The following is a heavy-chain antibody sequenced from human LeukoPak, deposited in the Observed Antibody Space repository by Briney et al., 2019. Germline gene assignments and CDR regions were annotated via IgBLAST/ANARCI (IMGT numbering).Heavy chain of an antibody. CDR2: VSGDGRTT. J-gene: IGHJ4*02. V-gene: IGHV3-23*01. Sequence: GGSLRLSCAASGFTFNNYAMSWVRQVPGKGLEWVSAVSGDGRTTHYVDSVKGRFTISGDNSRNTLYLQMSSLRAEDTAIYNCAKDSVVRNTGSYYFASWGQGTLVTVSS. CDR3: AKDSVVRNTGSYYFAS. D-gene: IGHD1-26*01. CDR1: GFTFNNYA.